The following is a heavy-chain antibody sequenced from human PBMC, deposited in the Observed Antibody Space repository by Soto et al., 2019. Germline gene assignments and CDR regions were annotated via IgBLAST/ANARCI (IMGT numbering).Heavy chain of an antibody. CDR2: ISGSGGST. D-gene: IGHD2-15*01. CDR3: AKGFDGYCSGGSCFTSPFDY. V-gene: IGHV3-23*01. CDR1: GFTFSSYA. Sequence: GGSLRLSCAASGFTFSSYAMSWVRQAPGKGLEWVSAISGSGGSTYYADSVKGRFTISRDNSKNTLYLQMNSLRAEDTAVYYCAKGFDGYCSGGSCFTSPFDYWGQGTLVTVSS. J-gene: IGHJ4*02.